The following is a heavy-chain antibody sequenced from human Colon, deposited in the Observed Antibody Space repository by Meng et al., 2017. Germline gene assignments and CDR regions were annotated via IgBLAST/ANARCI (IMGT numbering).Heavy chain of an antibody. V-gene: IGHV4-34*01. CDR2: INHSGST. CDR1: GGSFSGYY. CDR3: ARGGTYAQNWFDP. J-gene: IGHJ5*02. D-gene: IGHD2/OR15-2a*01. Sequence: GSLRLSCAVYGGSFSGYYWSWVRQPPGKGLEWIGEINHSGSTNYNPSLKSRVTISVDTSKNQFSLKLSSVTAADTAVYYCARGGTYAQNWFDPWGQGTPVTGSS.